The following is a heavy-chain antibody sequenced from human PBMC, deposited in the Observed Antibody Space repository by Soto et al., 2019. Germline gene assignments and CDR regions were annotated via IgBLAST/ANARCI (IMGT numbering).Heavy chain of an antibody. CDR2: INGAGSDT. CDR1: GFTLSSYW. CDR3: ARGMTAATRPGWDV. J-gene: IGHJ6*01. V-gene: IGHV3-74*01. Sequence: EVQLVESGGGLVQPGESLRLSCAASGFTLSSYWMHWVRQAPGRGLVWVSRINGAGSDTSYADSVKGRFTISRDDAKNTLYLQMNNLRVEDTAVYYCARGMTAATRPGWDVWGQGTTVTAS. D-gene: IGHD4-4*01.